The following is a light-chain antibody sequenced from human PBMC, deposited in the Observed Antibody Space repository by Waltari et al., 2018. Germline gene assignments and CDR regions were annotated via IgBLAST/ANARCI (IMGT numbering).Light chain of an antibody. CDR1: QSVGSS. J-gene: IGKJ4*01. CDR2: GAS. CDR3: QQSTNWPLT. Sequence: EIVMTQSPATLSLSPGERATLSCRASQSVGSSLAWYQQKPGQAPSLIIVGASNSATGSPDRFSGSGAGTEFTLAISSLEPEDVAVYYCQQSTNWPLTFGGGAKVEIK. V-gene: IGKV3D-15*01.